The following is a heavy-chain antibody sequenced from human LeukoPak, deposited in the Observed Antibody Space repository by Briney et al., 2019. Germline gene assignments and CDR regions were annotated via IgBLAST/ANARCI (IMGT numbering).Heavy chain of an antibody. J-gene: IGHJ5*02. CDR2: FDPEDGET. D-gene: IGHD3-9*01. V-gene: IGHV1-24*01. CDR3: AREHFDWLSVSKINCFDP. CDR1: GCTLTELS. Sequence: ASVKVSCKVSGCTLTELSMHWVRQAPGKGLEWMGGFDPEDGETIYAQKFQGRVTMTEDTSTDTAYMELSSLRSEDTAVYYCAREHFDWLSVSKINCFDPWGQGTLVTVSS.